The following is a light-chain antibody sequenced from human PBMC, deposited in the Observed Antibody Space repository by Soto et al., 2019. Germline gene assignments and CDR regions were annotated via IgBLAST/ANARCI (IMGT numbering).Light chain of an antibody. Sequence: VVLTQSPATLSLSPGERATLSCRASQSVDTDLSWNQHKPGHPPRLLIYDASNRATGIPARFSGSGSGTDFTLTITTLEPEDCAVYYCQQRSNWPPWTFGPGTKV. CDR3: QQRSNWPPWT. J-gene: IGKJ3*01. V-gene: IGKV3-11*01. CDR1: QSVDTD. CDR2: DAS.